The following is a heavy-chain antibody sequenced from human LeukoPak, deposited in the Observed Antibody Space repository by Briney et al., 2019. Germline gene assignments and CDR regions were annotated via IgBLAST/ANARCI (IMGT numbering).Heavy chain of an antibody. D-gene: IGHD5-24*01. Sequence: SETLSLTCTVSGGSISNYYWSWIRQPAGRELEWIGRIYISGSTDYNPSLKSRVTMSLDTSKNQFSLELSSVTAADTAVYYCARDGREMATTYWGQGTLVTVSS. CDR3: ARDGREMATTY. CDR2: IYISGST. J-gene: IGHJ4*02. CDR1: GGSISNYY. V-gene: IGHV4-4*07.